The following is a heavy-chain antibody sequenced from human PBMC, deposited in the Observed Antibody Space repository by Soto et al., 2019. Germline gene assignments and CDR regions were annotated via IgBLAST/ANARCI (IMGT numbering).Heavy chain of an antibody. CDR1: GYTFTIYY. J-gene: IGHJ4*02. CDR3: AREHEIMYFDY. V-gene: IGHV1-46*01. Sequence: ASVKVSCKASGYTFTIYYMHWVRQAPGQGLEWMGIINPSGGSTSYAQKFQGRVTMTRDTSTSTVYMELSSLRSEDTAVYYCAREHEIMYFDYWGQGTLVTVSS. D-gene: IGHD2-8*01. CDR2: INPSGGST.